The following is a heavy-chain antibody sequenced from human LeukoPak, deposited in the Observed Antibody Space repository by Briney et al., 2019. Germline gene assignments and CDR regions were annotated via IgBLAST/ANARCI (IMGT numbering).Heavy chain of an antibody. Sequence: GGSLRLSCAASGLTFSSYAMSWVRQAPGKGLAWVSAISGSGGSTYYADSVKGRFTISRDNSKNTLYLQMNSLRAEDTAVYYCAKDQQGINVQDYWGQGTLVTVSS. CDR1: GLTFSSYA. J-gene: IGHJ4*02. D-gene: IGHD7-27*01. CDR2: ISGSGGST. V-gene: IGHV3-23*01. CDR3: AKDQQGINVQDY.